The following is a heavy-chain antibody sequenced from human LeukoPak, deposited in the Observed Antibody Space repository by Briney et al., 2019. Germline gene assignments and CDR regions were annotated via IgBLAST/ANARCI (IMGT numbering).Heavy chain of an antibody. CDR2: INSDGSST. CDR3: AREDYGDYFDY. D-gene: IGHD4-17*01. J-gene: IGHJ4*02. V-gene: IGHV3-74*01. CDR1: GFTFSSYW. Sequence: GGSLRLSCVASGFTFSSYWMHWVRQAPGKGLVWVSRINSDGSSTSYADSVKGRFTISRDNAKNTLYLQMSSLRAEDTAVYYCAREDYGDYFDYWGQGTLVTVSS.